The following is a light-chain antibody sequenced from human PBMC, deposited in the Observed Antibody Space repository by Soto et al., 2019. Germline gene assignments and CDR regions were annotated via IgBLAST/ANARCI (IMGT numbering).Light chain of an antibody. J-gene: IGLJ1*01. CDR2: EVS. CDR1: SSDVGGYNY. Sequence: QSVLTQPASVSGSPGQSITISCTGTSSDVGGYNYVSWYQQHPGKAPKLMIYEVSKRPSGVSNRFSGSKSGNTASLTISGLQAEDEADYYCCSYAGSSFYVFGTGTKVTVL. CDR3: CSYAGSSFYV. V-gene: IGLV2-23*02.